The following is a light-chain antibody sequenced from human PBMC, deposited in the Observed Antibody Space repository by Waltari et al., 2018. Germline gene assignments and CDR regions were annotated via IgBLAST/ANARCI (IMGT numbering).Light chain of an antibody. V-gene: IGKV2-28*01. J-gene: IGKJ4*01. CDR1: QSLLSSNGNNY. CDR2: LGS. Sequence: DIVMTQSPLSLPVTPGEPASIPSSPSQSLLSSNGNNYLDWYLQKPGQSPQLLIYLGSNRASGVPDRFSGSGSGTDFTLKISRVEAEDVGVYYCAQVLHTPLTFGGGTKVGIK. CDR3: AQVLHTPLT.